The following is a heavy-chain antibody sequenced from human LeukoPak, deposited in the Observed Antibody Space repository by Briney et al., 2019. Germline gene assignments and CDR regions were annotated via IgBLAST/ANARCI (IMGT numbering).Heavy chain of an antibody. Sequence: GGSLRLSCAASGFTFADYSMSWVRQPPGKGLEWVSGIFWNGVSRGYADSVKGRFTIYKDNANNSLYLQMNNLRVEDTAVYYCARDFYGYQLFDYWGQGTLVTVSS. D-gene: IGHD5-18*01. V-gene: IGHV3-20*04. J-gene: IGHJ4*02. CDR1: GFTFADYS. CDR2: IFWNGVSR. CDR3: ARDFYGYQLFDY.